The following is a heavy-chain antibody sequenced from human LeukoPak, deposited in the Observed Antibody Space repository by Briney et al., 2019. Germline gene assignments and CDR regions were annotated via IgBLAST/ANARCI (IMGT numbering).Heavy chain of an antibody. Sequence: GGSLRLSCAASGFTFSSYGMSWVRQAPGKGLEWVSAISGSGGSTYYADSVKGRFTISRDNSKNTLYLQMNSLRAEDTAVYYCAKVYGSGSYYNARPRDAFDIWGQGTMVTVSS. V-gene: IGHV3-23*01. CDR1: GFTFSSYG. CDR3: AKVYGSGSYYNARPRDAFDI. D-gene: IGHD3-10*01. CDR2: ISGSGGST. J-gene: IGHJ3*02.